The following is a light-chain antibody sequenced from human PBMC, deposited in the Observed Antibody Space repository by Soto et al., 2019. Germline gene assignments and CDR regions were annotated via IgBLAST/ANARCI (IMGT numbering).Light chain of an antibody. V-gene: IGKV1-5*03. CDR1: QSISSW. J-gene: IGKJ1*01. CDR2: EAS. CDR3: QQYNSYSRT. Sequence: DLQMTQSHSTLSASVGDRITITCRASQSISSWLAWYQQKPGKAPKLLIYEASSLESGVPSRFSGSGSGTEFTLTISSLQPDDFATCYCQQYNSYSRTFGQGSKVDIK.